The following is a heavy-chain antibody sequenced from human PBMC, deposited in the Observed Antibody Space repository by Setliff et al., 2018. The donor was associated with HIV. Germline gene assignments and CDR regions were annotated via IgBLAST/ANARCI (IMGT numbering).Heavy chain of an antibody. J-gene: IGHJ4*02. CDR3: ARQGLTMNRGVPAPILYYFDY. Sequence: PSETLSLTCTVSGGSIVSSSYYWGRIRQPPGKGLEWIGTMYYRGTTYNNPSPKSRVTFSADTSKNQFSLNLNSVTATDTAVYYCARQGLTMNRGVPAPILYYFDYLGPGILVTVSS. D-gene: IGHD3-10*01. V-gene: IGHV4-39*01. CDR2: MYYRGTT. CDR1: GGSIVSSSYY.